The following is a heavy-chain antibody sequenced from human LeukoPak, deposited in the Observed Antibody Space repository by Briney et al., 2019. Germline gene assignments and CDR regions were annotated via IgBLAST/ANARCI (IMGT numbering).Heavy chain of an antibody. V-gene: IGHV3-30*04. CDR3: ARDRRLQIPFDY. Sequence: GGSLRLSCAASKFTFNSYAMHWVRQAPGKGLEWVAVISYDGSNKYYADSVKGRFTISRDNSKNTLYLQMNSLRAEDTAVYYCARDRRLQIPFDYWGQGTLVTVSS. D-gene: IGHD5-24*01. CDR1: KFTFNSYA. CDR2: ISYDGSNK. J-gene: IGHJ4*02.